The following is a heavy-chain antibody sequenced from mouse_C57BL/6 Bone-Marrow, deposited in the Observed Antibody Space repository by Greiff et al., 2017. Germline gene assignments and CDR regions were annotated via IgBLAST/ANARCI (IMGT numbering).Heavy chain of an antibody. CDR1: GFTFSSYG. J-gene: IGHJ2*01. CDR3: ERHKGRDYFDY. CDR2: ISSGGSYT. V-gene: IGHV5-6*01. Sequence: EVMLVESGGDLVKPGGSLKLSCAASGFTFSSYGMSWVRQTPDKRLEWVATISSGGSYTYYPDSVKGRFTISRDNAKNTLYLQMSSLKSEDTAMYYCERHKGRDYFDYWGQGTTRTVSS.